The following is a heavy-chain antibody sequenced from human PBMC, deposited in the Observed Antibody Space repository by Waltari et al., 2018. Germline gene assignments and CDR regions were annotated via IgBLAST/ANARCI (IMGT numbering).Heavy chain of an antibody. CDR2: INHSGST. J-gene: IGHJ4*02. D-gene: IGHD3-3*01. V-gene: IGHV4-34*01. CDR3: AREPYYDFWSGYYPYYFDY. CDR1: GGSFSGYY. Sequence: QVQLQQWGAGLLKPSETLSLTCAVYGGSFSGYYWCWIRKPPGKGLEWIGEINHSGSTNYNPSLKSRVTISVDTSKNQFSLKLSSVTAADTAVYYCAREPYYDFWSGYYPYYFDYWGQGTLVTVSS.